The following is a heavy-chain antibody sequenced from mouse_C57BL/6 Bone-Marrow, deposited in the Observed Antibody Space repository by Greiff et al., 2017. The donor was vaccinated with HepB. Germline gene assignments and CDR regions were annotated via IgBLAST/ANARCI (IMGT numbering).Heavy chain of an antibody. D-gene: IGHD2-4*01. CDR3: ARDYDSLYAMDY. J-gene: IGHJ4*01. CDR2: IYPGSGNT. Sequence: QVQLQQSGAELVRPGASVKLSCKASGYTFTDYYINWVKQRPGQGLEWIARIYPGSGNTYYNEKFKGKATLTAEKSSSTAYMQLSSLTSEDSAVYFCARDYDSLYAMDYWGQGTSVTVSS. CDR1: GYTFTDYY. V-gene: IGHV1-76*01.